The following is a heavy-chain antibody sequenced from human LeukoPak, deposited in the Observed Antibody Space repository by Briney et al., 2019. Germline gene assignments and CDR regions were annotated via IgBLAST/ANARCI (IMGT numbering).Heavy chain of an antibody. Sequence: SETLSLTCAVYGESFSGYYWSWIRQPPGKGLEWIGEINHRGSTNYNPSLKSRVTISVDTSKNQFSLKLSSVTAADTAVYYCARMTTVTHEPNYYFDYWGQGTLVTVSS. CDR1: GESFSGYY. CDR3: ARMTTVTHEPNYYFDY. D-gene: IGHD4-17*01. CDR2: INHRGST. V-gene: IGHV4-34*01. J-gene: IGHJ4*02.